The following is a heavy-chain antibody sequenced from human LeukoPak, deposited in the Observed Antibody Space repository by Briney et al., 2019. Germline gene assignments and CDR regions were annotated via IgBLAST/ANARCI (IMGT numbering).Heavy chain of an antibody. J-gene: IGHJ5*02. D-gene: IGHD6-13*01. CDR1: GYTFTGYY. CDR3: AREVAAAGKGDSAWFDP. CDR2: INPNSGGT. V-gene: IGHV1-2*02. Sequence: ASVKVSCKASGYTFTGYYIHWVRQAPGQGLEWMGWINPNSGGTNYAQKFQGRVTMTRDTSISTAYMELSRLRSDDTAVYYCAREVAAAGKGDSAWFDPWGQGTLVTVSS.